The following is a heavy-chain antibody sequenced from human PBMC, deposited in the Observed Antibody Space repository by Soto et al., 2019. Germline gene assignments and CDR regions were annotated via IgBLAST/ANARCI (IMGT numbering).Heavy chain of an antibody. V-gene: IGHV4-30-4*01. CDR3: ARGGTVVTPDWFDP. D-gene: IGHD2-21*02. J-gene: IGHJ5*02. Sequence: TSETLSLTCTVSGGSISSGDYYWSWIRQPPGKGLEWIGYIYYSGSIYYNPSLKSRVTISVDTSKNQFSLKLSSVTAADTAVYYCARGGTVVTPDWFDPWGQGTLVTVSS. CDR1: GGSISSGDYY. CDR2: IYYSGSI.